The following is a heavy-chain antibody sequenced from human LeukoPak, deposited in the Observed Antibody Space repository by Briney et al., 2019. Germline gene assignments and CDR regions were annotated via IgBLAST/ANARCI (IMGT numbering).Heavy chain of an antibody. CDR2: INSDGSST. CDR3: ASLLSGYSGYDY. D-gene: IGHD5-12*01. CDR1: GFTFSSYW. Sequence: SGGSLRLSCAASGFTFSSYWMHWVRQAPGKGLVWVSRINSDGSSTSYADSVKGRFTISRDNAKNTLYLQMNSLRAEDTAVYYCASLLSGYSGYDYWGQGTLVTVSS. J-gene: IGHJ4*02. V-gene: IGHV3-74*01.